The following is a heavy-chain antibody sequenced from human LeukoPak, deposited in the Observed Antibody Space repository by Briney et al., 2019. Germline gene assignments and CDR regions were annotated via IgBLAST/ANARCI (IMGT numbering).Heavy chain of an antibody. V-gene: IGHV5-51*01. D-gene: IGHD2-21*02. Sequence: GESLKISCATSGYNFPRHWIGWVRQMPGKGLEYVGVIFPDDSDTRYSPSSEGHVTISADTSINTAYLQWRSLQASDTAMYFCASRVGVAGTFDAFDLWGQGTMVTVPS. CDR3: ASRVGVAGTFDAFDL. J-gene: IGHJ3*01. CDR2: IFPDDSDT. CDR1: GYNFPRHW.